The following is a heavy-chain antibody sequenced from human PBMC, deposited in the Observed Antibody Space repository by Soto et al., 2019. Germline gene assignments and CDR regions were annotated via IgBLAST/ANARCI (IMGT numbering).Heavy chain of an antibody. CDR3: AKIVGGGSHHDAFDI. CDR1: GFTFRSYA. D-gene: IGHD2-15*01. V-gene: IGHV3-23*01. Sequence: EVQLLESGGGLVEPGGSLRLSCAASGFTFRSYAMTWVRQAPGKGLEWLSYTGGGGVSTYYADSVKGRFTSSRDDSKNPLYLQMNSLRAEDTALYYCAKIVGGGSHHDAFDIWGQGTMVTVSS. J-gene: IGHJ3*02. CDR2: TGGGGVST.